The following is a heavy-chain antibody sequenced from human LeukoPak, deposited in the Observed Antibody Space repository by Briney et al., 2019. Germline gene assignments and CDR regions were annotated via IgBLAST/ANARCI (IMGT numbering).Heavy chain of an antibody. CDR3: ARQDYGGLGGWFDP. J-gene: IGHJ5*02. V-gene: IGHV1-69*05. CDR2: IIPIFGTA. D-gene: IGHD4-23*01. CDR1: GGTFSSYA. Sequence: SVKVSCKASGGTFSSYAISWVRQAPGQGLEWMGGIIPIFGTANYAQKFQGRVTITTDESTSTAYMELSSLRSEDTAVYYCARQDYGGLGGWFDPWGQGTLVTVS.